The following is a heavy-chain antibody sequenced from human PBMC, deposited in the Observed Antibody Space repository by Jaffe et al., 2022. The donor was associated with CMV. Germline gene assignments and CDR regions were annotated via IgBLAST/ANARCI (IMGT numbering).Heavy chain of an antibody. CDR1: GFTFSNAW. Sequence: EVQLVESGGGLVKPGGSLRLSCAASGFTFSNAWMSWVRQAPGKGLEWVGRIKSKTDGGTTDYAAPVKGRFTISRDDSKNTLYLQMNSLKTEDTAVYYCTTDPSSPPYCSSTSCYLFDYWGQGTLVTVSS. CDR2: IKSKTDGGTT. J-gene: IGHJ4*02. V-gene: IGHV3-15*01. CDR3: TTDPSSPPYCSSTSCYLFDY. D-gene: IGHD2-2*01.